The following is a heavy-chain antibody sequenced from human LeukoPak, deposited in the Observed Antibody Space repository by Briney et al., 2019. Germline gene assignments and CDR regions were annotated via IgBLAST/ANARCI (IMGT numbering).Heavy chain of an antibody. Sequence: GGSLRLSCAASGFTFSSYWMNWARQAPGKGLEWVASINHNGNVDYYVDSVKGRFTISRDNAKNSLYLQMSNLRAEDTAVYFCARGGGLDVWGQGATVTVSS. J-gene: IGHJ6*02. CDR1: GFTFSSYW. CDR3: ARGGGLDV. D-gene: IGHD3-16*01. V-gene: IGHV3-7*03. CDR2: INHNGNVD.